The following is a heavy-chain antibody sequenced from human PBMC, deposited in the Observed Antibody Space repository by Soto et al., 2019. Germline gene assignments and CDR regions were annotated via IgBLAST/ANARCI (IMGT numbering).Heavy chain of an antibody. CDR2: ISAYNGNT. CDR3: ARDWVVVVPAADAFDI. J-gene: IGHJ3*02. D-gene: IGHD2-2*01. V-gene: IGHV1-18*04. Sequence: ASVKVSFKASGYTFTSYGISWVRQAPGQGLEWMGWISAYNGNTNYAQKLQGRVTMTTDTSTSTAYMELRSLRSDDTAVYYCARDWVVVVPAADAFDIWGQGTMVTVSS. CDR1: GYTFTSYG.